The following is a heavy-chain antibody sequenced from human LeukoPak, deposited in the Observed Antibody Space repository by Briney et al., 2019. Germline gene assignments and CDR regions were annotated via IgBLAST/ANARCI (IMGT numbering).Heavy chain of an antibody. CDR2: ISSSGSAI. CDR1: GFTFSDYY. Sequence: GGSLRLSCAASGFTFSDYYINWIRQAPGKGLEWVSSISSSGSAIFYADSVRGRFTISRDNAKNSLFLQMNSLRAEDTAVYYCARDLDVVVGPAHYDALDLWGQGTTDTVS. V-gene: IGHV3-11*04. J-gene: IGHJ3*01. CDR3: ARDLDVVVGPAHYDALDL. D-gene: IGHD2-15*01.